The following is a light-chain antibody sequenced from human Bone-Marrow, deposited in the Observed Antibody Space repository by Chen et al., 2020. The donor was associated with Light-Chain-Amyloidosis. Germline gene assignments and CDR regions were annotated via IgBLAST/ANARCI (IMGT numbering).Light chain of an antibody. CDR2: GSS. CDR3: QEYGTSPLT. Sequence: EIVFTQSPAPLSSSPAEGANLSCWASQTISSNYLTRYQQKFGHAPRLLIYGSSSRASGIPDRFTGSGSVTDFTLTINRLEPEDFAMYDCQEYGTSPLTFGGGTKVEIK. J-gene: IGKJ4*01. V-gene: IGKV3-20*01. CDR1: QTISSNY.